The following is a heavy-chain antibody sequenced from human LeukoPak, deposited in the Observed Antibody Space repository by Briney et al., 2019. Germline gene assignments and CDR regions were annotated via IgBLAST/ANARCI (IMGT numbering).Heavy chain of an antibody. J-gene: IGHJ4*02. V-gene: IGHV1-2*02. CDR3: ARGRYSSSWFVIRAYSFDY. CDR1: GYTFTAYY. D-gene: IGHD6-13*01. Sequence: GASVKVSCKASGYTFTAYYIHWVRQAPGQGLEWMGWINPNSGATNFAQKFQGRVTMTRDTSISTAYMELSRLRSEDTAVYYCARGRYSSSWFVIRAYSFDYWGQGTLVTVSS. CDR2: INPNSGAT.